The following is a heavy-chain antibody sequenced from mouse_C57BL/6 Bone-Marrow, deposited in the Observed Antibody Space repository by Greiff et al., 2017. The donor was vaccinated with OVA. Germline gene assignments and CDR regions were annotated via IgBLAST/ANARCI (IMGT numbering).Heavy chain of an antibody. CDR3: ARDRFITTVVAQYYYAMDY. D-gene: IGHD1-1*01. Sequence: EVKLVESGPGLVKPSQSLSLTCSVTGYSITSGYYWNWIRQFPGNKLEWMGYISYDGSNNYNPSLKNRISITRDTSKNQFFLKLNSVTTEDTATYYCARDRFITTVVAQYYYAMDYWGQGTSVTVSS. CDR2: ISYDGSN. CDR1: GYSITSGYY. V-gene: IGHV3-6*01. J-gene: IGHJ4*01.